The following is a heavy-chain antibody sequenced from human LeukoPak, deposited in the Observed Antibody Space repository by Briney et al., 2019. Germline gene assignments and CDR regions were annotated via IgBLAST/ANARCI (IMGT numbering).Heavy chain of an antibody. CDR1: GGSMKRYH. J-gene: IGHJ4*02. Sequence: AETLSLTCSVWGGSMKRYHGRWSRQPPGEGLGGVGAIYYSGSTNYNPSLKSRVTISVDPSQNPFSLKLNSVTPPDTAVYYCATEDSRGSWNYFDHWGQGALVTVSS. CDR2: IYYSGST. D-gene: IGHD6-19*01. CDR3: ATEDSRGSWNYFDH. V-gene: IGHV4-59*01.